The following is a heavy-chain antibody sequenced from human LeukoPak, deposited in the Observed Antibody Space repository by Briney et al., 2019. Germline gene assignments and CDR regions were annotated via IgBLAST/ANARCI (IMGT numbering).Heavy chain of an antibody. CDR2: IKQDGSEK. Sequence: GGSLGLSCAASGFTFSSYWMSWVRQAPGKGLEWVANIKQDGSEKYYVDSVKGRFTISRDNAKNSLYLQMNSLRAEDTAVYYCAREVVVVSLYYFDYWGQGTLVTVSS. V-gene: IGHV3-7*03. CDR1: GFTFSSYW. D-gene: IGHD2-15*01. CDR3: AREVVVVSLYYFDY. J-gene: IGHJ4*02.